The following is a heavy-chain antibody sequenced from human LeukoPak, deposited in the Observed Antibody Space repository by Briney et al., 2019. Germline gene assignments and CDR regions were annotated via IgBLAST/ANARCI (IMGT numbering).Heavy chain of an antibody. D-gene: IGHD2-21*02. Sequence: GGSLRLSCAAAGFTFSSYAMSWVRQAPGKGLEWVSAISVSGGSTYYADSVKGRFTISRDNPKNTLYLQMNSLRAEDTAVYYCAKVRAYCGGDCYAYYYYGMDVWGQGTTVTVSS. CDR1: GFTFSSYA. J-gene: IGHJ6*02. CDR2: ISVSGGST. V-gene: IGHV3-23*01. CDR3: AKVRAYCGGDCYAYYYYGMDV.